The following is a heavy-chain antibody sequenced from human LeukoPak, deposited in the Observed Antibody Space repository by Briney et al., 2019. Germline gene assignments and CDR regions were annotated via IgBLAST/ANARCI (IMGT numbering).Heavy chain of an antibody. V-gene: IGHV3-33*01. D-gene: IGHD2-15*01. J-gene: IGHJ4*02. CDR2: IWYDGSNK. CDR1: GFTFSSYG. CDR3: ARDGVVGSAAAPFDY. Sequence: GGSLRLSCAASGFTFSSYGMHWVRQAPGKGLEWVAVIWYDGSNKYYADSVKGRFTISRDNSKNTLYLQMNSLRAEDTAVYYCARDGVVGSAAAPFDYWGQGTLVTVSS.